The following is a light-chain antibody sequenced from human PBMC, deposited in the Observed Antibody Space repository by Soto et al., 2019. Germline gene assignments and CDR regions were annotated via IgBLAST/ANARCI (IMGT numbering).Light chain of an antibody. CDR3: CSYAGSSWV. J-gene: IGLJ3*02. V-gene: IGLV2-23*01. Sequence: QSALTQPASASGSPGQSITISCTGTSSDVGGYNLVSWYQQHPGKAPKLMIYEGSKRPSGVSNRFSGSKSGNTASLTISGLQAEDEADYYCCSYAGSSWVFGGGTKLTVL. CDR2: EGS. CDR1: SSDVGGYNL.